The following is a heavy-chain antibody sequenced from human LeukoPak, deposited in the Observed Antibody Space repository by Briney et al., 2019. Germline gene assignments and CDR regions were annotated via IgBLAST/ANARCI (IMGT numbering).Heavy chain of an antibody. CDR2: INPNSGGT. CDR1: GYTFTDYY. J-gene: IGHJ4*02. CDR3: AREHLGIW. D-gene: IGHD3-16*01. Sequence: ASVKVSCKASGYTFTDYYIHWVRQAPGQGLEWMGRINPNSGGTDYAQKFQGRVTMTRDTSISTAYMELTGLRSDDTAVYYCAREHLGIWWGQGTPVTVSS. V-gene: IGHV1-2*06.